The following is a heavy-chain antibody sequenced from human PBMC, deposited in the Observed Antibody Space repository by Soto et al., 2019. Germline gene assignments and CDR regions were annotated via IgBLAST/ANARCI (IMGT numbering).Heavy chain of an antibody. CDR2: IRSSGGKI. J-gene: IGHJ6*02. V-gene: IGHV3-23*01. CDR3: ARANSITIFGVVIRTYYYYGMDV. Sequence: PGGSLRLSCAASGFTFSSYGMSWVRQAPGEGLEWVSGIRSSGGKIYYADSVKGRFTISRDNAKNKLYLQMNSLRDEDTAVYYCARANSITIFGVVIRTYYYYGMDVWGQGTTVTVSS. D-gene: IGHD3-3*01. CDR1: GFTFSSYG.